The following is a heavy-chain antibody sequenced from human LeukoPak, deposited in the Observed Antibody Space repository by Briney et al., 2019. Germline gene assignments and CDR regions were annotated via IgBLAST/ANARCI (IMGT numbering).Heavy chain of an antibody. D-gene: IGHD3-10*01. CDR2: IYYSGST. V-gene: IGHV4-39*07. CDR3: AGRTPHTIYNGGGYFQH. Sequence: SETLSLTCTVSSGSISSSSYYWGWIRQPPGKGLEWIGSIYYSGSTYYNPSLKSRVTISVDTSKNQFSLKLSSVTAADTAVYYCAGRTPHTIYNGGGYFQHWGQGTLVTVSS. J-gene: IGHJ1*01. CDR1: SGSISSSSYY.